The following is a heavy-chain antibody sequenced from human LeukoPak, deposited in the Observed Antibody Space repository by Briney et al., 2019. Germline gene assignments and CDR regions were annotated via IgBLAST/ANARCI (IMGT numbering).Heavy chain of an antibody. CDR3: ARISGYSS. D-gene: IGHD3-22*01. V-gene: IGHV4-39*01. CDR1: GGSISSSSYY. CDR2: IYYSGST. Sequence: SETLSLTCTVSGGSISSSSYYWGWIRQPPGKGLEWIGSIYYSGSTYYNPSLKGRVTISVDTSKNQFSLKLSSVTAADTAVYYCARISGYSSWGQGTLVTVSS. J-gene: IGHJ4*02.